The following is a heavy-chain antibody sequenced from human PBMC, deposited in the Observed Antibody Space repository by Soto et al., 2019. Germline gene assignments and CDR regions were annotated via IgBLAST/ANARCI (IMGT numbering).Heavy chain of an antibody. V-gene: IGHV3-30*18. CDR1: GFTFSSYG. Sequence: VQLVESGGGVVQPGRSLRLSCTASGFTFSSYGMHWVRQAPGKGLEWVAVISYDGSKKYYADSVKGRFTISRDNSKNTLYLQMNSLRAEDTAVYYCAKDLLTYCGGDCYSYYYYGMDVWGQGTTVTVSS. CDR2: ISYDGSKK. D-gene: IGHD2-21*02. CDR3: AKDLLTYCGGDCYSYYYYGMDV. J-gene: IGHJ6*02.